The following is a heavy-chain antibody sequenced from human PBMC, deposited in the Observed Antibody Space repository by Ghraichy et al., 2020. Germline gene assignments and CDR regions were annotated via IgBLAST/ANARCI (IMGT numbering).Heavy chain of an antibody. V-gene: IGHV4-59*01. CDR3: ARERDGYCSSTSCYGPDWYFDL. CDR2: IYHSGST. D-gene: IGHD2-2*01. J-gene: IGHJ2*01. CDR1: GDSISSYY. Sequence: SETPSLICTVSGDSISSYYWSWIRQPPGKGLEWIGYIYHSGSTNYNPSLKSRVTISVDTSKNQFSLKLNSVTAADTAVYYCARERDGYCSSTSCYGPDWYFDLWGRGTLVTVSS.